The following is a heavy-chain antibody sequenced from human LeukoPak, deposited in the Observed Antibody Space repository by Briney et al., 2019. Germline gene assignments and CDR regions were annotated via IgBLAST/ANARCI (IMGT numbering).Heavy chain of an antibody. Sequence: ASVKVSCKASGYTFTSYDINWVRQATGQGLEWMGWMNPNSGNTNYAQKLQGRVTMTTDTSTSTAYMELRSLRSDDTAVYYCARVGDSSGYYSGYWGQGTLVTVSS. V-gene: IGHV1-18*01. CDR2: MNPNSGNT. CDR3: ARVGDSSGYYSGY. CDR1: GYTFTSYD. J-gene: IGHJ4*02. D-gene: IGHD3-22*01.